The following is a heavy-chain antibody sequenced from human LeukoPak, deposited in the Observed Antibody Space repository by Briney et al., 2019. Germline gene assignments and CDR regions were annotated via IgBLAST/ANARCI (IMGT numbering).Heavy chain of an antibody. Sequence: SETLSLTCAVSGASISSRYWWSWVRQPPGKGLEWVGQISRSDSTNYNPSLRSRVTISIDKSKNQFSLNLISVTAADTAVYYCARETDYSNPNYFDPWGQGTLVTVSS. CDR3: ARETDYSNPNYFDP. CDR2: ISRSDST. CDR1: GASISSRYW. D-gene: IGHD4-11*01. J-gene: IGHJ5*02. V-gene: IGHV4-4*02.